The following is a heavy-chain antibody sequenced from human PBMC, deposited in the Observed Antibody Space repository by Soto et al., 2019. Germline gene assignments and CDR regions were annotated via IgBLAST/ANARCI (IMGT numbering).Heavy chain of an antibody. CDR1: GGSISRYY. CDR2: IYYSGST. D-gene: IGHD5-18*01. V-gene: IGHV4-59*01. CDR3: ARIRGYSYGYFDY. J-gene: IGHJ4*02. Sequence: SQTLSLTCTVSGGSISRYYWSWIRQPPGKGLEWIGYIYYSGSTNYNPSLKGRVTISVDTSKNQFSLKLSSVTAADTAVYYCARIRGYSYGYFDYWGQGTLVTVSS.